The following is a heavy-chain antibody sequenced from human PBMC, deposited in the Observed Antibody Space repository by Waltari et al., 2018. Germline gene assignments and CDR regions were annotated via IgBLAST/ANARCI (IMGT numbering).Heavy chain of an antibody. CDR2: IYHSGST. CDR3: ARLGIAAAAPSYYFDY. J-gene: IGHJ4*02. Sequence: QVQLQESGPGLVTPSATLSLTCAVSGYSISSGYSWGWIRQPPGKGLEWIWSIYHSGSTYYNPSLKSRVTISVDTSKNQFSLKLSSVTAADTAVYYCARLGIAAAAPSYYFDYWGQGTLVTVSS. CDR1: GYSISSGYS. D-gene: IGHD6-13*01. V-gene: IGHV4-38-2*01.